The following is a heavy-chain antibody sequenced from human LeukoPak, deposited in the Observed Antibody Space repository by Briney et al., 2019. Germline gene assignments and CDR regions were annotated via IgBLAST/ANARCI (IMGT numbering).Heavy chain of an antibody. J-gene: IGHJ4*02. CDR3: ARVGRIAARGPSETDY. D-gene: IGHD6-6*01. CDR1: GYTFTSYG. V-gene: IGHV1-18*01. CDR2: ISAYNGNT. Sequence: ASVKVSCKASGYTFTSYGISWVRQAPGQGLEWMGWISAYNGNTNYAQKLQGRVTMTTDTSTSTAYMELRSLRSDDTAVYYCARVGRIAARGPSETDYWGQGTLVTVSS.